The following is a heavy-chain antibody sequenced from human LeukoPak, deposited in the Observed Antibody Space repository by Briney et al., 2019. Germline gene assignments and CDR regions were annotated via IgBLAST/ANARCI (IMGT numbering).Heavy chain of an antibody. CDR2: VYTSGST. V-gene: IGHV4-4*07. J-gene: IGHJ3*02. CDR3: AGIDNGGRGDAFDI. Sequence: SETLSLTCTVYGGSISSDYWSWIRQPAGKGLQWIGRVYTSGSTNYNPSLKSRVTMSIDTSKKQFSLKLTSLTAADTAVYYCAGIDNGGRGDAFDIWGQGTMVTVSS. CDR1: GGSISSDY. D-gene: IGHD4-23*01.